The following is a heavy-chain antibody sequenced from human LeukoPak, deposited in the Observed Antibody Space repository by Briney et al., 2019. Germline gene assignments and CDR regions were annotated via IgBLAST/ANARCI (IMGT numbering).Heavy chain of an antibody. V-gene: IGHV4-59*11. CDR1: GGSISSHY. Sequence: SETLSLTCTVSGGSISSHYWSWIRQPPGKGLEWIGYIYYSGSTNYNPSLKSRVTISVDTSKNQFSLKLSSVTAADTAVCYCAKGSYYFPFDYWGQGTLVTVSS. CDR2: IYYSGST. D-gene: IGHD1-26*01. CDR3: AKGSYYFPFDY. J-gene: IGHJ4*02.